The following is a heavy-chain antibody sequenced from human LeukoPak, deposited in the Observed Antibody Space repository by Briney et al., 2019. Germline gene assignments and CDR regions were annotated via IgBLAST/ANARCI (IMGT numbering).Heavy chain of an antibody. D-gene: IGHD1-26*01. CDR3: ARDNSVGDYAWWFDP. CDR1: GYAFTRHY. CDR2: INPSGSST. Sequence: APVKVSCKASGYAFTRHYMHWVRQAPGQGLEWMGLINPSGSSTIYTQKFQGRVTMTRDMSTSTDYMELSSLRSEDTAVYYCARDNSVGDYAWWFDPWGQGTLVTVSS. V-gene: IGHV1-46*01. J-gene: IGHJ5*02.